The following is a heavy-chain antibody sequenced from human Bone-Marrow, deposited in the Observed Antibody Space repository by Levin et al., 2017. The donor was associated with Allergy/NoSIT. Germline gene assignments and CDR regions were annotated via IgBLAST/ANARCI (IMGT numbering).Heavy chain of an antibody. Sequence: WASVKVSCKASGGTLISYSVTWVRQAPGQGLEWVGTIIPIFASVSYPQHFHGRVTITADASTGASYMEMSSLRFEDSAIYYCARGVGPHDDDPVNNFDSWGQGTLVTVSS. D-gene: IGHD1-1*01. V-gene: IGHV1-69*13. CDR2: IIPIFASV. CDR3: ARGVGPHDDDPVNNFDS. CDR1: GGTLISYS. J-gene: IGHJ4*02.